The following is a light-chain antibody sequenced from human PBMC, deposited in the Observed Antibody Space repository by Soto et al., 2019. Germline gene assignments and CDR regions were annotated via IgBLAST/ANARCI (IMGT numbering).Light chain of an antibody. Sequence: QSVLTQPPSVSGAPGQRVTISCTGSTSNIGANFDVNWYQQLPGAAPKLLISVNTNRPSGVPDRFSGSKSGTSASLVITGLQAEDEADYYCQSYDTCLGRSRVFGGGTKLTVL. V-gene: IGLV1-40*01. CDR2: VNT. CDR1: TSNIGANFD. J-gene: IGLJ3*02. CDR3: QSYDTCLGRSRV.